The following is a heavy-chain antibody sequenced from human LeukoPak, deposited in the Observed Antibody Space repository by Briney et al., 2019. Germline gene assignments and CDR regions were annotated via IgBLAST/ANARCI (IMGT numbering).Heavy chain of an antibody. J-gene: IGHJ4*02. V-gene: IGHV4-4*07. CDR3: ARETEVPGGRSWDF. Sequence: PSETLSLTCTVSGGSISSYYWTWTRQPAGKGLEWIGRIHPSGTTNHNPSLKSRVIMSLDMSNNQFSLKVRSVTAADTAVYYCARETEVPGGRSWDFWGQGTLVTVSS. CDR2: IHPSGTT. CDR1: GGSISSYY. D-gene: IGHD6-19*01.